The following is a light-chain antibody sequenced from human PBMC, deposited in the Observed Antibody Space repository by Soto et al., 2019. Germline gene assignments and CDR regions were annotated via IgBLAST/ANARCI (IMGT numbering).Light chain of an antibody. J-gene: IGLJ1*01. CDR2: EVT. CDR3: SSYTSSSTNV. V-gene: IGLV2-8*01. CDR1: RSDVGGYNY. Sequence: QSVLTQPPSASGSLGQSVTISCTGTRSDVGGYNYVSWYQQYPGKGPKVIIYEVTKRPSGVPDRFSGSKSGNTASLTISGLQAEDEADYYCSSYTSSSTNVFGTGTKVTVL.